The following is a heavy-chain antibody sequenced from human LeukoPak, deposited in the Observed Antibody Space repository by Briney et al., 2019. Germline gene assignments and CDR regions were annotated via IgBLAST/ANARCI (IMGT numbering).Heavy chain of an antibody. Sequence: GGSLRLSCAASGFTFSNAWMSWVRQAPGKGLEWVGRIKRKTDGGTTDYAAPVKGRFTISRDDSKNTLYLQMNSLKTEDTAVYYCTTGITMVRGVIDLIDYWGQGTLVTVSS. CDR1: GFTFSNAW. CDR2: IKRKTDGGTT. V-gene: IGHV3-15*01. CDR3: TTGITMVRGVIDLIDY. D-gene: IGHD3-10*01. J-gene: IGHJ4*02.